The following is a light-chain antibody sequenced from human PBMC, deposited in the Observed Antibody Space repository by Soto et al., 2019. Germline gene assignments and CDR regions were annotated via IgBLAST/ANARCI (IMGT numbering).Light chain of an antibody. Sequence: QSALRQPPSASGSPGHSVTISCTGTSRDGGTYKYVSWYQQHPGKAPKLMIYEVTKRPSGVPDRFSGSKSGNTASLTVSGLQAEDEAHYYCSSYAGRNNFVFGTGTKVTVL. CDR3: SSYAGRNNFV. CDR1: SRDGGTYKY. J-gene: IGLJ1*01. CDR2: EVT. V-gene: IGLV2-8*01.